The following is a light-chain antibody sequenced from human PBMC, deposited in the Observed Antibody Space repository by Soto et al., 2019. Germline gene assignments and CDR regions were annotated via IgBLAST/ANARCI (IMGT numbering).Light chain of an antibody. V-gene: IGKV1-33*01. CDR2: DAS. J-gene: IGKJ2*01. CDR1: QDISNY. CDR3: QQYENLPFT. Sequence: DIQMTQSPSSLSASVGDRVTITCQARQDISNYLNWYQQKPGKAPKLLIYDASNLERGVPSRFSESGSATNFTFTISSLQPEDIATYYCQQYENLPFTFGQGPKLEI.